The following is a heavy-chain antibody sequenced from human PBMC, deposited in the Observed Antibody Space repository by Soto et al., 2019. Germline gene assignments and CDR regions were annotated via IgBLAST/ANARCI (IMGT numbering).Heavy chain of an antibody. CDR1: GFTFSSYW. CDR3: ARDSFSGSFDY. J-gene: IGHJ4*02. V-gene: IGHV3-7*01. Sequence: GGSLRLSCAASGFTFSSYWMSWVRQSPGKGLEWVANIKQDGSEKYYVDSVKGRFTISRDNAKNSLYLQMNSLRAEDTAVYYCARDSFSGSFDYWGQGTLVTVSS. CDR2: IKQDGSEK. D-gene: IGHD2-15*01.